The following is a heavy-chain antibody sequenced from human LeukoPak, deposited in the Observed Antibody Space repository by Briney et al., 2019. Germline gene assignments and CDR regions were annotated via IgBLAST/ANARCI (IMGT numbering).Heavy chain of an antibody. CDR2: ISGSGGST. CDR3: ANLPLYDSSGYYSDY. J-gene: IGHJ4*02. V-gene: IGHV3-23*01. CDR1: GFTFSSYA. Sequence: PGGSLRLSCAASGFTFSSYAMSWVRQAPGKGLEWVSAISGSGGSTYYADSVKGRFTISRDNSKNTLYLQMNSLRAEDTAVYYCANLPLYDSSGYYSDYWGQGTLVTVSS. D-gene: IGHD3-22*01.